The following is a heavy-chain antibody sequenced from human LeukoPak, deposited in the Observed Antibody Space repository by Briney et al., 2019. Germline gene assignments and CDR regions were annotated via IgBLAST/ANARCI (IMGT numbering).Heavy chain of an antibody. Sequence: PSQTLCLTCTVSGGSISNGNQFWTWIRQPAGKGLEWIGRIFASGSTNYNPSLESRLTISIDTSKNQFSLRLSSVTAADTAVYYCARVDGWAYSGYDAFASLRAPWGQGTLVTVSS. CDR1: GGSISNGNQF. CDR2: IFASGST. J-gene: IGHJ5*02. D-gene: IGHD5-12*01. CDR3: ARVDGWAYSGYDAFASLRAP. V-gene: IGHV4-61*02.